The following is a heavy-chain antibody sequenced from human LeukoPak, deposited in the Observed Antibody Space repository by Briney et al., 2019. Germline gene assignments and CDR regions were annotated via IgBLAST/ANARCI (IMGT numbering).Heavy chain of an antibody. J-gene: IGHJ1*01. CDR3: GRDPNGDYVGAFDFQR. D-gene: IGHD4-17*01. Sequence: GGSLRLSCAASGFTFTNYAMTWVRQAPGKGLEWVSSIKASGDGTYYADSVKGRFTISRDNYRNSLYLQMNSLRTEDTAVYYCGRDPNGDYVGAFDFQRWGQGTLVTVS. CDR1: GFTFTNYA. CDR2: IKASGDGT. V-gene: IGHV3-23*01.